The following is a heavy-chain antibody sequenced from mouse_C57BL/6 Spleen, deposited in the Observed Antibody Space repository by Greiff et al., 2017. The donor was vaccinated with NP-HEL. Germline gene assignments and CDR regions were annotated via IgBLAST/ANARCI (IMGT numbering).Heavy chain of an antibody. CDR2: IRSKSNNYAT. Sequence: EAGGGLVQPKGSLKLSCAASGFSFNTYAMNWVRQAPGKGLEWVARIRSKSNNYATYYADSVKDRFTISRDDSESMLYLQMNNLKTEDTAMYYCVGGSYAMDYWGQGTSVTVSS. J-gene: IGHJ4*01. CDR3: VGGSYAMDY. V-gene: IGHV10-1*01. CDR1: GFSFNTYA.